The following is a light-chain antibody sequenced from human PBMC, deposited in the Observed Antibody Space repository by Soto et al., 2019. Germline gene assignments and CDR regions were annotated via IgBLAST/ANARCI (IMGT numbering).Light chain of an antibody. CDR1: SSNIGSKT. CDR3: AAWDDSLNACV. V-gene: IGLV1-44*01. Sequence: QSVLTQAPSASGTPGQRVTISCSGSSSNIGSKTVNWYQQLPGMAPKLLIFNNHQRPSGVPDRFSGSKSGTSASLAIRGLQSEDEADYYCAAWDDSLNACVFGTGTKLTVL. CDR2: NNH. J-gene: IGLJ1*01.